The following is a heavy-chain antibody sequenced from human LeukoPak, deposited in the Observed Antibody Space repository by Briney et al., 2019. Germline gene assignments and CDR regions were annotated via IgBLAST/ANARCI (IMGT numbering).Heavy chain of an antibody. CDR1: GGSFSGYY. J-gene: IGHJ5*02. CDR2: IYYSGST. D-gene: IGHD6-13*01. CDR3: AREGYSSSWYERDWFDP. V-gene: IGHV4-34*01. Sequence: PSETLSLTCAVYGGSFSGYYWSWLRQPPGKGLEWIGSIYYSGSTYYNPSLKSRVTISVDTSKNQFSLKLSSVTAADTAVYYCAREGYSSSWYERDWFDPWGQGTLVTVSS.